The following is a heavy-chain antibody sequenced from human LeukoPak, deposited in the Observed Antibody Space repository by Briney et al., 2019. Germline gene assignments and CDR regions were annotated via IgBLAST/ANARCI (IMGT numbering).Heavy chain of an antibody. CDR3: ASRAPRDNFNRYLPNDY. Sequence: SETLSLTCAVAGASISNSNWWTWVRQPPGKGLEWIGEIYHSGSTNYKPSLKSRATISVDKSKNQFSLKLSSVTAADTAVYYCASRAPRDNFNRYLPNDYWGQGTLVTVSS. J-gene: IGHJ4*02. V-gene: IGHV4-4*02. CDR1: GASISNSNW. CDR2: IYHSGST. D-gene: IGHD1-20*01.